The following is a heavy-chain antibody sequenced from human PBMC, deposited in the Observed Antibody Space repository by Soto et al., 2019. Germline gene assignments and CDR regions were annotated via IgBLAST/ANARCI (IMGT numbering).Heavy chain of an antibody. D-gene: IGHD5-18*01. CDR2: ISSSSSYT. Sequence: QVQLVESGGGLVKPGGSLRLSCAASGFTFSDYYMSWIRQAPGKGLEWVSCISSSSSYTNYADSVKGRFTISRDNAKNSLYLQMNSLRAEDTAVYYCARGAVDTAMVPFDYWGQGTLVTVSS. CDR3: ARGAVDTAMVPFDY. CDR1: GFTFSDYY. J-gene: IGHJ4*02. V-gene: IGHV3-11*06.